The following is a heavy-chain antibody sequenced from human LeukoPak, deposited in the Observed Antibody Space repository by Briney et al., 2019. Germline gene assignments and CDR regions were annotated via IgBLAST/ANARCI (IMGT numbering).Heavy chain of an antibody. CDR2: IYYSGST. CDR1: GGSISSYY. Sequence: PLETLSLTCTGSGGSISSYYWSWIRQPPGKGLEWIGYIYYSGSTNYNPSLKSRVTISVDTSKNQFSLKLSSVTAADTAVYYCARDRGGRDAFDIWGQGTMVTVSS. V-gene: IGHV4-59*01. CDR3: ARDRGGRDAFDI. D-gene: IGHD3-10*01. J-gene: IGHJ3*02.